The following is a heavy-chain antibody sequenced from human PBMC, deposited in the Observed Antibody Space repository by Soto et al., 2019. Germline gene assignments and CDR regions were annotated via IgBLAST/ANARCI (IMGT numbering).Heavy chain of an antibody. CDR1: GFSLSTSGVG. J-gene: IGHJ4*02. V-gene: IGHV2-5*02. CDR3: AHRPSYCSGGSCYSGFDY. D-gene: IGHD2-15*01. CDR2: IYWDDDK. Sequence: QITLKESGPTLVKPTQTLTLTCTFSGFSLSTSGVGVGWIRQPPGKALEWLALIYWDDDKRYSPSLNSRLTITKDTSKYHVVLTMHNMDPVDTATYYCAHRPSYCSGGSCYSGFDYWGQGTLVTVSS.